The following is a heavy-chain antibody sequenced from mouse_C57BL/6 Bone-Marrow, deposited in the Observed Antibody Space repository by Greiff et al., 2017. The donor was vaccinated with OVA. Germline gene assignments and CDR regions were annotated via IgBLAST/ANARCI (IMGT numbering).Heavy chain of an antibody. Sequence: SGPELVKPGASVKISCKASGYSFTIYYIHWVKQRPGQGLEWIGWIYPGSVNTKYNEKFKGKATLTADTYSSTAYMQLSSLPPEDSAVYDWARSTYGGSAMDYWGQGTSVTVSS. CDR2: IYPGSVNT. D-gene: IGHD5-1*01. CDR3: ARSTYGGSAMDY. J-gene: IGHJ4*01. V-gene: IGHV1-66*01. CDR1: GYSFTIYY.